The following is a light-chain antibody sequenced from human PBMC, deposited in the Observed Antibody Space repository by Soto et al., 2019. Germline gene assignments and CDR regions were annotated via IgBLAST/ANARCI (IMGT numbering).Light chain of an antibody. V-gene: IGLV2-14*03. J-gene: IGLJ1*01. CDR3: SSYTSSSTRV. CDR2: EVS. Sequence: QSALTQPAPVSGSPGESITISCTGTSSDVGAYDYVSWYQQHPDKAPKPIIYEVSHRPSGVSNRFSGSKSVNTATLTISVLQGEDEADYYCSSYTSSSTRVFGTGTKLTVL. CDR1: SSDVGAYDY.